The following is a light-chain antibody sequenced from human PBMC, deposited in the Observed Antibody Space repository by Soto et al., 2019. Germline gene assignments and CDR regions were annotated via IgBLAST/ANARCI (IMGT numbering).Light chain of an antibody. CDR3: CSYAPTRNSYV. J-gene: IGLJ1*01. Sequence: QSVLTRPASVSGSPGQSITISCTGTSSDVGSYNLVSWYQHHPGTAPKLIIYEVTKRPSGVSNRFSASKSGNTASQTISGLQAEDDADYYCCSYAPTRNSYVFGSGTKVTVL. CDR2: EVT. V-gene: IGLV2-23*02. CDR1: SSDVGSYNL.